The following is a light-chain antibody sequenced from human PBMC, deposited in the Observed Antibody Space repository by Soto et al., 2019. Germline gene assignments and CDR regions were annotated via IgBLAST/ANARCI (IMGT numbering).Light chain of an antibody. CDR2: EVS. V-gene: IGLV2-23*02. CDR3: CSYAGSSTFV. Sequence: QSALTQPASVSGSPGQSITICCTGTSXDVGSYNLVSWYQQQPGKAPKLMIYEVSKRPSGVSNRFSGFKSGNTASLTISGLQAEDEADYYCCSYAGSSTFVFGTGTRSPS. J-gene: IGLJ1*01. CDR1: SXDVGSYNL.